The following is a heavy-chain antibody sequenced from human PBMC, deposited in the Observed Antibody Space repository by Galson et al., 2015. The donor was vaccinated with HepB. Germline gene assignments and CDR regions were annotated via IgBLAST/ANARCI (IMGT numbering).Heavy chain of an antibody. Sequence: SLRLSCAASGFTFSNAWMSWVRQAPGKGLEWVGRIKSKTDGGTTDYAAPVKGRFTISRDDSKNTLYLQMNSLKTEDTAVYYCTTDGVVVAATRPDYYYGMDVWGQGTTVTVSS. V-gene: IGHV3-15*01. D-gene: IGHD2-15*01. CDR2: IKSKTDGGTT. J-gene: IGHJ6*02. CDR1: GFTFSNAW. CDR3: TTDGVVVAATRPDYYYGMDV.